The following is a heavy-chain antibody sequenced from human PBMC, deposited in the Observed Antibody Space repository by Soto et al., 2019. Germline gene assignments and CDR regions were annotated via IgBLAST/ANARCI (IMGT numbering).Heavy chain of an antibody. V-gene: IGHV3-23*01. D-gene: IGHD2-2*01. J-gene: IGHJ6*02. CDR3: ARYIPGVRYYGMDV. CDR1: GFTFSSYA. CDR2: IGESGTPT. Sequence: GGPLRLSCGASGFTFSSYAMKWVRQAPGKGLEWVSLIGESGTPTYYADPVKGRFTISRDNSGNTLFLEMYSLRAEDTAVYYCARYIPGVRYYGMDVWGQGTTVTVSS.